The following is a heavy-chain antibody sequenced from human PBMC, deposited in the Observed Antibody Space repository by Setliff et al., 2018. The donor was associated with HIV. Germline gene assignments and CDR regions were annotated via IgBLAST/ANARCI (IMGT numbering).Heavy chain of an antibody. Sequence: PSETLSLTCTVSGGSISGYYWSWIRQPPGKALEWIGYIYSSGSTNYNPSLKGRVTISKDPSKNQFSLKLTSVTAADTAVYYCARKGDWNYPYDYWGQGRLVTVSS. D-gene: IGHD1-7*01. CDR3: ARKGDWNYPYDY. CDR2: IYSSGST. V-gene: IGHV4-4*09. CDR1: GGSISGYY. J-gene: IGHJ4*02.